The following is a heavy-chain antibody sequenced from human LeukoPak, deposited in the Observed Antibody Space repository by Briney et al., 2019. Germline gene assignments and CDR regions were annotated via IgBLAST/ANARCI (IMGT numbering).Heavy chain of an antibody. Sequence: PSETLSLTCTVSGGSISSYYWSWIRQPAGKGLDWIGRIYSTGSTNYNPSLKSRVTMSVDTSRNQFSLKLTSVTAADTAVYYCARGPSYYGSHLDYWGQGTLVTVSS. J-gene: IGHJ4*02. CDR1: GGSISSYY. CDR3: ARGPSYYGSHLDY. V-gene: IGHV4-4*07. D-gene: IGHD3-10*01. CDR2: IYSTGST.